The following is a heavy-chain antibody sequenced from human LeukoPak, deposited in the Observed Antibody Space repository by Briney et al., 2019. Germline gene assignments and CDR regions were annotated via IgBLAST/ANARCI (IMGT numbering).Heavy chain of an antibody. CDR1: GGSISSSSYY. D-gene: IGHD2-2*01. Sequence: PSETLSLTCTVSGGSISSSSYYWGSIRQPRGKGLERIVYIYYSGSTYYNPSLKSRVTISVDTSKNQFSVKLSSVTAADTAVYYCARDNCSSTSCYEIDYWGQGTLVTVSS. CDR2: IYYSGST. J-gene: IGHJ4*02. V-gene: IGHV4-30-4*08. CDR3: ARDNCSSTSCYEIDY.